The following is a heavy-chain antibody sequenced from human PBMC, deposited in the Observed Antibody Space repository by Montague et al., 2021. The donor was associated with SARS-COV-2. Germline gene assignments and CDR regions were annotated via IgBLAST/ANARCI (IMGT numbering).Heavy chain of an antibody. CDR2: ISYDGSNK. D-gene: IGHD3-22*01. CDR3: ARARRGGYYDSLDY. J-gene: IGHJ4*02. CDR1: GSTFSSYA. V-gene: IGHV3-30-3*01. Sequence: SLRLSCAASGSTFSSYAMHWVRQAPGKGLEWVAVISYDGSNKYYADSVKGRFTISRDNSKNTLYLQMNSLRAEDTAVYYFARARRGGYYDSLDYWGQGTLVTVSS.